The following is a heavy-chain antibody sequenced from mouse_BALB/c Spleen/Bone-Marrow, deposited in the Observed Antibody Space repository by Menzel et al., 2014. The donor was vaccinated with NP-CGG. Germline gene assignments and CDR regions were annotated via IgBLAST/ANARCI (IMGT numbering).Heavy chain of an antibody. J-gene: IGHJ2*01. CDR3: ARSGSSSGYFDY. D-gene: IGHD1-1*01. CDR1: GFTFSSFG. Sequence: EVKLVESGGGLVQPGGSRKLSCAASGFTFSSFGMHWVRQAPEKGLEWVAYISSGSSTIYYADTVMGRFTISRDNPKNTLFLQMTRLRSEDTAMYYCARSGSSSGYFDYWGQGTPLTVSS. CDR2: ISSGSSTI. V-gene: IGHV5-17*02.